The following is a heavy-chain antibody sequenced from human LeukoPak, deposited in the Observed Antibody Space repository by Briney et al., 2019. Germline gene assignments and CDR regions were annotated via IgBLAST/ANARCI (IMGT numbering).Heavy chain of an antibody. CDR3: ARGTPNQYWYFDL. Sequence: WASVKVSCKASGGTFSSYAISWVRQAPGQGLEWMGGIIPIFGTANYAQKFQGRVTITADKSTSTAYMELSSLRSEDTAVYYCARGTPNQYWYFDLWGRGTLVTVSS. J-gene: IGHJ2*01. CDR1: GGTFSSYA. V-gene: IGHV1-69*06. CDR2: IIPIFGTA.